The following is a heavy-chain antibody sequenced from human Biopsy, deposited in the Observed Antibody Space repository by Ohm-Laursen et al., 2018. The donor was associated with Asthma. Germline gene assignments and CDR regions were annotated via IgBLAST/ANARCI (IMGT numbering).Heavy chain of an antibody. Sequence: TLSLTWTVTGGSISSGDYYWVWIRQPPGKGLEWIGYKYNRGSTHYNPSLKSRVILSVDTSKNQFSLNLSSATAADTAVYFCARASTAHFYYEMDVWGQGTTVTVSS. J-gene: IGHJ6*02. CDR3: ARASTAHFYYEMDV. V-gene: IGHV4-30-4*01. CDR1: GGSISSGDYY. D-gene: IGHD5/OR15-5a*01. CDR2: KYNRGST.